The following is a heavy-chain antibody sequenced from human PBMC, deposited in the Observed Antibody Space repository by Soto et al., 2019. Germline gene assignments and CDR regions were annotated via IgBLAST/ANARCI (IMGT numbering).Heavy chain of an antibody. J-gene: IGHJ6*02. CDR2: INHSGST. V-gene: IGHV4-34*01. CDR1: GGSFSGYY. Sequence: PSETLSLTCAVYGGSFSGYYWILIRQPPGKGLEWIGEINHSGSTNYNPSLKSRVTISVDTSKNQFSLKLSSVTAADTAVYYCARGGQWLVRGYYYYYGMDVWGQGTTVTVSS. D-gene: IGHD6-19*01. CDR3: ARGGQWLVRGYYYYYGMDV.